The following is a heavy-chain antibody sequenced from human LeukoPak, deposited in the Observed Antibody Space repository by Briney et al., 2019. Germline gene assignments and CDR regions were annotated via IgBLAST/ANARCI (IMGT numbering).Heavy chain of an antibody. Sequence: KSGGSLTLSCAASGYTFSDFSVNWVRQAPGKGLEWVSSISVRSNYRYYADSVRGRFTISRDDARDSLFLQMNSLRAEDTAVYFCVRLRRNNDRSGYYYYYDYWSQGTLVTVSS. J-gene: IGHJ4*02. CDR1: GYTFSDFS. D-gene: IGHD3-22*01. CDR3: VRLRRNNDRSGYYYYYDY. V-gene: IGHV3-21*01. CDR2: ISVRSNYR.